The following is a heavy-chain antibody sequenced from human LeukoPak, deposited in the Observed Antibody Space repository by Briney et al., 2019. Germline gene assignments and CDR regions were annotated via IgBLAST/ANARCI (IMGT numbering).Heavy chain of an antibody. D-gene: IGHD3-9*01. CDR2: IYHSGST. CDR1: GYSVSSGYY. CDR3: AREGYDILTGRTEGDY. V-gene: IGHV4-38-2*02. Sequence: SETLSLTCTVSGYSVSSGYYWGWIRQPPGKGLEWTGNIYHSGSTYYNPSLRSRVTISIDTSKNQFSLKLSSVTAADTAVYYCAREGYDILTGRTEGDYWGQGTLVTVSS. J-gene: IGHJ4*02.